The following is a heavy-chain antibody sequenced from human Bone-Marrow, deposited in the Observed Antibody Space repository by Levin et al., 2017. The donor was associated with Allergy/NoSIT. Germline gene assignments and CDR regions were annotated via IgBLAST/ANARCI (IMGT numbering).Heavy chain of an antibody. D-gene: IGHD2-15*01. J-gene: IGHJ4*02. V-gene: IGHV3-23*01. CDR1: GFAFSNHG. CDR3: ARRGLQRRDFDY. CDR2: INDSGGDT. Sequence: GGSLRLFCAASGFAFSNHGMTWVRQAPGKGLECISAINDSGGDTYYADSVKGRFTISRDNSKNTLFLQMSSLRAEDTAVYYCARRGLQRRDFDYWGQGALVTVSS.